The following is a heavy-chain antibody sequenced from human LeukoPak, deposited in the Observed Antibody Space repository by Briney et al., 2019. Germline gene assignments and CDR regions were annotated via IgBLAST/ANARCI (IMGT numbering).Heavy chain of an antibody. J-gene: IGHJ4*02. V-gene: IGHV3-30-3*01. CDR1: GFTFSSYA. CDR3: AKVGAPHDYKLDY. Sequence: PGRSLRLSCPASGFTFSSYAMHWVRQAPGKGLEWVAVISYDGSNKYYADSVKGRFTISRDNSKNTLYLQMNSLRAEDTAVYYCAKVGAPHDYKLDYWGQGTLVTVSS. CDR2: ISYDGSNK. D-gene: IGHD4-11*01.